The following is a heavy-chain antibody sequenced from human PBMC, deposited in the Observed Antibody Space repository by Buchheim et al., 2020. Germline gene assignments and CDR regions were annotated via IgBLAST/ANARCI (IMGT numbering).Heavy chain of an antibody. Sequence: QVQLVESGGGLVKPGGSLRLSCAASGFTSSDYYMSWFRQAPGRGLEWVSYISSSSSYTNYAASVKGRFTISGDTAKNSLYLQMNSLRAEDTAVYYCATKSPVVAATYNYYGTDVWGQGTT. D-gene: IGHD2-15*01. CDR3: ATKSPVVAATYNYYGTDV. V-gene: IGHV3-11*06. CDR1: GFTSSDYY. J-gene: IGHJ6*02. CDR2: ISSSSSYT.